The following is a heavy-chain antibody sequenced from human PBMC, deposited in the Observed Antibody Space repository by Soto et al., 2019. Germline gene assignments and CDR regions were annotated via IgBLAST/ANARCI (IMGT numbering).Heavy chain of an antibody. Sequence: QLQLQESGPGLVKPSETLSLSCTVSGGSVSRSSFFWGWIRQPPGKGLEWIGGVDYGDDTFFNPSLMSRVTMSVDTSKTQFSLHLRSVTAADTAVYYCGMRAAARPPTWYFDLWGRGTLVTVSS. CDR3: GMRAAARPPTWYFDL. CDR1: GGSVSRSSFF. V-gene: IGHV4-39*01. CDR2: VDYGDDT. D-gene: IGHD6-6*01. J-gene: IGHJ2*01.